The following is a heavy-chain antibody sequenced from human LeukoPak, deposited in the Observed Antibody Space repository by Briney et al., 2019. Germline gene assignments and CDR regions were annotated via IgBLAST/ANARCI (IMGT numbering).Heavy chain of an antibody. CDR3: AKDISGSYRTGAFDI. J-gene: IGHJ3*02. V-gene: IGHV3-9*01. CDR2: ISWNSGSI. CDR1: GFTFDDYA. D-gene: IGHD1-26*01. Sequence: PGRSLRLSCAASGFTFDDYAMHWVRQAPGKGLEWVSGISWNSGSIGYADSVKGRFTISRDNAKNSLYLQMNSLRAEDTALYYCAKDISGSYRTGAFDIWGQGTMVTVSS.